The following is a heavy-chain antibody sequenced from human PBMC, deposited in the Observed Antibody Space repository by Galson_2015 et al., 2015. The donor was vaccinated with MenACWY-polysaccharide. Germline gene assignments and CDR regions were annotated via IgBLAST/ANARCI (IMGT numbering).Heavy chain of an antibody. V-gene: IGHV1-69*02. CDR1: GGTFSSYT. J-gene: IGHJ4*02. D-gene: IGHD6-6*01. CDR3: AINGIIEYSSSVGDFAPRELAFDY. CDR2: IIPILGIA. Sequence: SVKVSCKASGGTFSSYTISWVRQAPGQGLEWMGRIIPILGIANYAQKFQGRVTITADKSTSTAYMELSSLRSEDTAVYYCAINGIIEYSSSVGDFAPRELAFDYWGQGTLVTVSS.